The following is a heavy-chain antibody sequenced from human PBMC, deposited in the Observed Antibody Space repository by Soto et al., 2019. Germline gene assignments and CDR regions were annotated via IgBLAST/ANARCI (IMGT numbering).Heavy chain of an antibody. CDR2: INPGNGNT. J-gene: IGHJ4*02. Sequence: GASVKVSCKASGYTFTSYGMNWVRQAPGRGLEWMGWINPGNGNTKYSQKFQGRVIIERDTSASTAYMELSSLRSEDTAVYHCARDGVYGYTTPDYWGQGTLVTVSS. CDR3: ARDGVYGYTTPDY. CDR1: GYTFTSYG. D-gene: IGHD5-12*01. V-gene: IGHV1-3*01.